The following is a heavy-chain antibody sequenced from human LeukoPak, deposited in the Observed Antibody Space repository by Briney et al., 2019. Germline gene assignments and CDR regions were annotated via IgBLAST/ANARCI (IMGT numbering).Heavy chain of an antibody. CDR3: ATQQLVRFVLRFQH. Sequence: GASVKVSCKVSGYTLTELSMHWVRQAPGKGLEWMGRFDPEDGETIYAQKFQGRVTMTEDTSTNTAYMELSSLRSEDTAVYYCATQQLVRFVLRFQHWGQGTLATVSS. CDR2: FDPEDGET. D-gene: IGHD6-13*01. J-gene: IGHJ1*01. CDR1: GYTLTELS. V-gene: IGHV1-24*01.